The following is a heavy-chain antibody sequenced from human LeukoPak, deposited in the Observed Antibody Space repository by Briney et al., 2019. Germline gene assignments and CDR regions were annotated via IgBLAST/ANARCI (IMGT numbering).Heavy chain of an antibody. Sequence: GGSLRLSCAASGFTVSSNYMSWVRQAPGKGLEWVSVIYSGGSTYYADSVKGRFTISRDNSKNTLYLQMNSLRAEDTAVYYCARAYYDSSGYLYYFDYWGQGTLVTVSS. CDR3: ARAYYDSSGYLYYFDY. V-gene: IGHV3-53*01. D-gene: IGHD3-22*01. CDR1: GFTVSSNY. J-gene: IGHJ4*02. CDR2: IYSGGST.